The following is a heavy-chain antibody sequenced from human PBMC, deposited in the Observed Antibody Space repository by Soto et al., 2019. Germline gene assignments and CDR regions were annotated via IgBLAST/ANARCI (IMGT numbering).Heavy chain of an antibody. Sequence: SETLSLTCTVSGGSISSYYWSWVRQPPGKGLEWIGYIYYSGSTNYNPSLKSRVTISVDTSKNQFSLKLSSVTAADTAVYYCARSSGDWLLDFDYWGQGTLVTVSS. V-gene: IGHV4-59*01. CDR1: GGSISSYY. CDR3: ARSSGDWLLDFDY. J-gene: IGHJ4*02. D-gene: IGHD3-9*01. CDR2: IYYSGST.